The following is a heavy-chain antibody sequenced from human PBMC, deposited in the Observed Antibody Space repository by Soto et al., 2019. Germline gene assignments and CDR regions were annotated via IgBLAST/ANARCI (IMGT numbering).Heavy chain of an antibody. Sequence: SETLSLTCSVSGGSISSGGYYWSWIRQHPGKGLEWIGYIYYSGSTYYNPSLKSRVTISVDTSKNQFSLKLSSVTAADTAVYYCAADTLGVGNAFDIWGQGTMVTVSS. CDR2: IYYSGST. CDR1: GGSISSGGYY. CDR3: AADTLGVGNAFDI. V-gene: IGHV4-31*03. D-gene: IGHD3-3*01. J-gene: IGHJ3*02.